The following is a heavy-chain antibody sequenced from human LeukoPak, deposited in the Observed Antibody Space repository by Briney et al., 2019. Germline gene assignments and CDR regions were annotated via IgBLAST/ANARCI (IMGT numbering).Heavy chain of an antibody. J-gene: IGHJ4*02. V-gene: IGHV3-74*01. CDR3: ARDAPGNTALDY. CDR1: GFTFISYW. D-gene: IGHD5-18*01. CDR2: INGYGSST. Sequence: GGSLRLSCAASGFTFISYWMHWVRQAPGRGLVCVSRINGYGSSTDFADSVKGRFTISGDNAKNTLYLQMNSLRAEDTAVYYCARDAPGNTALDYWGQGTLVTVSS.